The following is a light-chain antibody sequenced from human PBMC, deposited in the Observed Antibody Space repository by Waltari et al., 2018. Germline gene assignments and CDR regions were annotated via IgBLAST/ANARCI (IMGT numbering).Light chain of an antibody. J-gene: IGLJ1*01. CDR2: EVI. CDR3: CSFAANASYV. CDR1: SSDVGGYNF. Sequence: QSALTQPPSASGSPGQSVTISCTGTSSDVGGYNFVSCYQQHPGKAPKLMIYEVIKRPAGVPDRFSGSKSGNTASLTVAGLQVEDEADYYCCSFAANASYVFGSGTRVSVL. V-gene: IGLV2-8*01.